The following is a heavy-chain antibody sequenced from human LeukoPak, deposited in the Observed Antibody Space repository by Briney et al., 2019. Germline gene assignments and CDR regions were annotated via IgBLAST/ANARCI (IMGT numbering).Heavy chain of an antibody. CDR1: GYTSTSYY. J-gene: IGHJ5*02. CDR2: INPNSGGT. Sequence: ASVKVSCKASGYTSTSYYMQWVRQAPGQGLEGMGRINPNSGGTNYAQKLHGRVTMTRDTSISTAYMELSRLRSDDTAVYYCARACSGGSCNWFDPWGQGTLVTVSS. CDR3: ARACSGGSCNWFDP. V-gene: IGHV1-2*06. D-gene: IGHD2-15*01.